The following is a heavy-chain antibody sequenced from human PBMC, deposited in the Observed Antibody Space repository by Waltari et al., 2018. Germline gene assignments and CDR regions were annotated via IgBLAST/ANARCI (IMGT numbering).Heavy chain of an antibody. CDR1: GFTFSSYG. CDR2: IWYDGSNK. D-gene: IGHD1-26*01. CDR3: ARDLGATEYYFDY. Sequence: QVQLVESGGGVVQPGRSLRLSCAASGFTFSSYGMHWVRQAPGKGVEWVAVIWYDGSNKYYADSVKGRFTISRDNSKNTLYLQMNSLRAEDTAVYYCARDLGATEYYFDYWGQGTLVTVSS. V-gene: IGHV3-33*01. J-gene: IGHJ4*02.